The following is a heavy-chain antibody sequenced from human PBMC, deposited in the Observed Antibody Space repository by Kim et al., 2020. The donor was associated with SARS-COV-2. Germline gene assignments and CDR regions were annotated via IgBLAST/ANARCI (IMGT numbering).Heavy chain of an antibody. D-gene: IGHD3-22*01. Sequence: ASVKVSCKASGYTFTSYGISWVRQAPGQGLEWMGWISAYNDNTNYAQKLQGRVTMTTDTSTSTAYMELRSLRSDDTAVYYCARDTYYYDISGYFDYWGQGTLVTVSS. CDR3: ARDTYYYDISGYFDY. CDR2: ISAYNDNT. J-gene: IGHJ4*02. CDR1: GYTFTSYG. V-gene: IGHV1-18*01.